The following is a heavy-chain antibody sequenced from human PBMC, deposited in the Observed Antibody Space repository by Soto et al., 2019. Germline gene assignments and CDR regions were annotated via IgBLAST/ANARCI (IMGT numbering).Heavy chain of an antibody. D-gene: IGHD3-10*01. Sequence: SETLSLTCTVSGGSISSYYWSWIRQPPGKGLEWIGNFYYSGSTNYNPSLKSRVTMSVDTSKNQFSLMLSSVTATDTAVYYCARHGFGPLHGLVDVWGQGTTVTVSS. CDR3: ARHGFGPLHGLVDV. V-gene: IGHV4-59*08. J-gene: IGHJ6*02. CDR2: FYYSGST. CDR1: GGSISSYY.